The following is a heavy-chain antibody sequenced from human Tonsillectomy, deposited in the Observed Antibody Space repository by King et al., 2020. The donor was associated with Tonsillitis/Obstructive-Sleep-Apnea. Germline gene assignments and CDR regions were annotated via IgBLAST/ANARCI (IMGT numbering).Heavy chain of an antibody. J-gene: IGHJ4*02. CDR2: IYYSGST. V-gene: IGHV4-59*01. CDR1: GGSISSYY. D-gene: IGHD5-18*01. CDR3: ARLDVDTAMVTPFDY. Sequence: VQLQESGPGLVKPSETLSLTCTVSGGSISSYYWSWIRQPPGKGLEWIGYIYYSGSTNYNPSLKSRVTISVDTSKNQFSLKLSSVTAADTAVYYCARLDVDTAMVTPFDYWGQGTLVTVSS.